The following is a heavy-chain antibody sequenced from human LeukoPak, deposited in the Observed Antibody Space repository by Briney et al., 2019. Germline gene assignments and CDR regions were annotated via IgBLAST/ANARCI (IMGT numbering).Heavy chain of an antibody. V-gene: IGHV4-59*01. CDR3: AAGEIGDYVLDY. Sequence: PSETLSLTCNVSGGSINGYYWNWIRQPPGKGLEWIGQMSYTGSINYAPSYKSRVTMSVDKSTNQFFLKLGSLTAADTAVYFCAAGEIGDYVLDYWGQGTLVTVSS. CDR1: GGSINGYY. J-gene: IGHJ4*02. D-gene: IGHD4-17*01. CDR2: MSYTGSI.